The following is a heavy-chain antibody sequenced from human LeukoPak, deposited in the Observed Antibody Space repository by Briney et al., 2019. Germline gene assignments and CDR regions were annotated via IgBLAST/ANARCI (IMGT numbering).Heavy chain of an antibody. J-gene: IGHJ4*02. D-gene: IGHD5-12*01. CDR2: ISNDGINK. Sequence: GGSLRLSCAASGFTFSSHGMHWVRQAPGKGLEWVAVISNDGINKYYADSVKGRFTISRDNSKNTLYLQMNSLRVEDTAVYHCAKVLLYSGYVGPFDYWGQGTVVTVSS. CDR1: GFTFSSHG. V-gene: IGHV3-30*18. CDR3: AKVLLYSGYVGPFDY.